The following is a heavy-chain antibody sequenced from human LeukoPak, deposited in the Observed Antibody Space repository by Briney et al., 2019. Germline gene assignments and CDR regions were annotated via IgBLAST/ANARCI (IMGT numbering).Heavy chain of an antibody. J-gene: IGHJ4*02. CDR3: AKDEGPYCSGGSCIHLDY. V-gene: IGHV3-30*18. Sequence: PGGSLRLSCAASGFTFSSYGMHWVRQAPGKGLEWVAVISYDGSNKYYADSVKGRFTISRDNSKNTLYLQMNSLRAEDTAVYYCAKDEGPYCSGGSCIHLDYWGQGTLVTVSS. CDR2: ISYDGSNK. D-gene: IGHD2-15*01. CDR1: GFTFSSYG.